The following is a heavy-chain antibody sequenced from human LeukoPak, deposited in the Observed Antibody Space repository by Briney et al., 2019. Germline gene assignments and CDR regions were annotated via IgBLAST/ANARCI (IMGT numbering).Heavy chain of an antibody. V-gene: IGHV1-18*01. CDR3: ARNGRYFDWLSYNWFDP. Sequence: ASVKVSCKASGYTFTSYGISWVRQAPGQGLEWMGWISAYNGNTNYAQKLQGRVTMTTDTSTSTAYMELRSLRSDDTAVYYCARNGRYFDWLSYNWFDPWGRGTLVTVSS. CDR2: ISAYNGNT. CDR1: GYTFTSYG. J-gene: IGHJ5*02. D-gene: IGHD3-9*01.